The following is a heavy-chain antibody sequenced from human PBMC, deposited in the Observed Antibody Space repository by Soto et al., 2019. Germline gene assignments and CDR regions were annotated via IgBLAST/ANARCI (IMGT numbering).Heavy chain of an antibody. CDR1: GYTFTSYE. J-gene: IGHJ4*02. Sequence: QVQLVQSGAEVKKPGASVKVSCKASGYTFTSYEINWVRQATGQGLEWMGWMNPNSGNTGYAQKFQGRVTMTRNNSISTAYMELSRLRSADTAVYYCARGQSGYSSGWSPNDYWGQGTLVTVSS. CDR2: MNPNSGNT. D-gene: IGHD6-19*01. CDR3: ARGQSGYSSGWSPNDY. V-gene: IGHV1-8*01.